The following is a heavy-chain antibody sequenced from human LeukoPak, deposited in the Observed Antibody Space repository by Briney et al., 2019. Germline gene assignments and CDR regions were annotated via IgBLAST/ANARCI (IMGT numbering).Heavy chain of an antibody. CDR3: ARGGYYGSGNDFRFDP. CDR2: IYHSGNT. V-gene: IGHV4-38-2*02. D-gene: IGHD3-10*01. CDR1: GYSINSGYY. Sequence: SETPSLTCTVSGYSINSGYYWGWIRQPPGKGLEWIGTIYHSGNTYYNPSLKSRVTISLDTSKNQFSLKLKSVTAADTAVYYCARGGYYGSGNDFRFDPWGQGTLVTVSS. J-gene: IGHJ5*02.